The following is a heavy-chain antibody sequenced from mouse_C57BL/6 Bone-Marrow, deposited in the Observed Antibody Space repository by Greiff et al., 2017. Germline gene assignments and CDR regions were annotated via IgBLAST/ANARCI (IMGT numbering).Heavy chain of an antibody. CDR3: AGANYYYGRGGAMDY. D-gene: IGHD1-1*01. CDR2: ISNLAYSI. CDR1: GFTFSDYG. J-gene: IGHJ4*01. V-gene: IGHV5-15*01. Sequence: EVKLVESGGGLVQPGGSLKLSCAASGFTFSDYGMAWVRQAPRKGPEWVAFISNLAYSIYYADTVTGRFTISRENAKNTRYLEMSSLRSEDTAMYYCAGANYYYGRGGAMDYGGQGTAVTVSS.